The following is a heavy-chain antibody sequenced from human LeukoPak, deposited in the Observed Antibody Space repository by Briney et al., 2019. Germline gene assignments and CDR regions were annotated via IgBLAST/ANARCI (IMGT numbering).Heavy chain of an antibody. CDR1: GFTFSSYS. D-gene: IGHD4-17*01. Sequence: GGSLRLSCAASGFTFSSYSMNWVRQAPGKGLEWVSSISSSSSYIYYADSVKGRFTISRDNAKNSLYLQMNSLRAEDTAVYYCARGGYGDYTLVFDYWGQGTLVTVSS. V-gene: IGHV3-21*01. CDR2: ISSSSSYI. J-gene: IGHJ4*02. CDR3: ARGGYGDYTLVFDY.